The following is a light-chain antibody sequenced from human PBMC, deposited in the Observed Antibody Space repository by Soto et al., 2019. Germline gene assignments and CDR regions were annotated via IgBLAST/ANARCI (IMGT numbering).Light chain of an antibody. Sequence: EIVLTQSPGTLSLSPGERATLSCRASQSVSSIYLAWYQQKPGQAPRLLIYGASTRASDTPARFSGSGSVTEFALTISSLQSEDFAVYYCQQRSNWPSITFGQGTRLEIK. CDR3: QQRSNWPSIT. J-gene: IGKJ5*01. V-gene: IGKV3D-20*02. CDR1: QSVSSIY. CDR2: GAS.